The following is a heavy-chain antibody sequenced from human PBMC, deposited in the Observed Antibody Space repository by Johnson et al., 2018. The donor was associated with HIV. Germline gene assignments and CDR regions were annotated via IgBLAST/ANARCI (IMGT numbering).Heavy chain of an antibody. D-gene: IGHD6-13*01. Sequence: QVQLVESGGGVVQRGGSLRLSCVASGFTFSDYYMSWIRQTPGKGLEWVSYISSSGTTVYSADSVKGRFSISRDNAKHSLYLQMNSLRAEDTAVYYCARDGAQQLARDAFDIWGQGTMVTVSS. CDR2: ISSSGTTV. V-gene: IGHV3-11*04. CDR1: GFTFSDYY. CDR3: ARDGAQQLARDAFDI. J-gene: IGHJ3*02.